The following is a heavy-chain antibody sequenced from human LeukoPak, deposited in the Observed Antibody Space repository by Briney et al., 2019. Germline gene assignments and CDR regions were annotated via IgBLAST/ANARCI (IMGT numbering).Heavy chain of an antibody. CDR3: TRKSAARSDSEFDC. CDR2: INPNSGGT. CDR1: GYTFTGYY. J-gene: IGHJ4*02. Sequence: GASVKVSCKASGYTFTGYYINWVRQAPGQGLEWMGWINPNSGGTNYAQKFQGRVTMTSDTSISTAYMELSSLRSDDTAVYYCTRKSAARSDSEFDCWGQGTLVTVSS. V-gene: IGHV1-2*02. D-gene: IGHD6-6*01.